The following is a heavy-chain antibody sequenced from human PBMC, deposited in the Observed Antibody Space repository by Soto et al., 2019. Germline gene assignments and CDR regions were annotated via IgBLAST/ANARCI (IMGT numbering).Heavy chain of an antibody. Sequence: GGSLRLSCAASGFTFSSYSMNWVRQAPGKGLEWVSYISSSSSTIYYADSVKGRFTISRDNAKNSLYLQMNSLRDEDTAVYYCARGPSLEWLFFDYWGQGTLGTVSS. D-gene: IGHD3-3*01. CDR1: GFTFSSYS. CDR3: ARGPSLEWLFFDY. CDR2: ISSSSSTI. J-gene: IGHJ4*02. V-gene: IGHV3-48*02.